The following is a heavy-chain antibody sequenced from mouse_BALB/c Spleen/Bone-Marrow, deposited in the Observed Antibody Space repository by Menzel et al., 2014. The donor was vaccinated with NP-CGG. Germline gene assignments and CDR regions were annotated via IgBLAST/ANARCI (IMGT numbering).Heavy chain of an antibody. CDR2: IVPGSGST. CDR3: ARCTINYGNYGAMDY. Sequence: DLVKPGASVKLSCKASGYTFTSYWINWLKQRPGQGLEWIGRIVPGSGSTYYNEMFKGKATLTVDTSSSTDYIQLSRLSSEYSAFYFCARCTINYGNYGAMDYWGQGTSVTVSS. D-gene: IGHD2-1*01. CDR1: GYTFTSYW. V-gene: IGHV1S41*01. J-gene: IGHJ4*01.